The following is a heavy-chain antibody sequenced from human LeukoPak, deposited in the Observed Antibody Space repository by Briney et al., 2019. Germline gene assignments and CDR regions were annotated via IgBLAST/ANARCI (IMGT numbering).Heavy chain of an antibody. Sequence: SETLSLTCTVSGGSISSSSYYWGWIRQPPGKGLEWIGSIYYSGSTYYNPSLKSRVAISVDTSKNQFSLKLRSVTAADTAVYYCGHGGSYYLFDYWGQGTPVTFSS. CDR2: IYYSGST. D-gene: IGHD1-26*01. V-gene: IGHV4-39*01. J-gene: IGHJ4*02. CDR3: GHGGSYYLFDY. CDR1: GGSISSSSYY.